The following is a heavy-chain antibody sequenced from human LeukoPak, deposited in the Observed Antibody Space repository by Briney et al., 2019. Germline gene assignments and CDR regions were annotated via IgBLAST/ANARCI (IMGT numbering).Heavy chain of an antibody. D-gene: IGHD3-22*01. Sequence: PGGSLRLSCAASGFTFSSYWMSWGRQAPGKGLEWVANIKQDGSEKYYVDSVKGRCTISRDNAKNSLYLQMNSLRVEDTAVYYCARESRHIYYANSGYWGGQGTLVTVSS. CDR2: IKQDGSEK. J-gene: IGHJ4*02. CDR3: ARESRHIYYANSGYW. V-gene: IGHV3-7*01. CDR1: GFTFSSYW.